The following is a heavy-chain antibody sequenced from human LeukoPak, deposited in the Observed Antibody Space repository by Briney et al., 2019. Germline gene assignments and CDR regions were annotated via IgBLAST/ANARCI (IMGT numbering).Heavy chain of an antibody. CDR3: ARGVVGATAFAY. V-gene: IGHV4-4*07. CDR2: IYASGST. D-gene: IGHD1-26*01. Sequence: KPSETLFLTCTVSGGSISGYTWSWLRQPAGKGLEWIGRIYASGSTNYTPSLQGRVTMSVDTSRGQFFLMVHSVTAADTAVYYCARGVVGATAFAYWGQGTVVTASS. CDR1: GGSISGYT. J-gene: IGHJ4*02.